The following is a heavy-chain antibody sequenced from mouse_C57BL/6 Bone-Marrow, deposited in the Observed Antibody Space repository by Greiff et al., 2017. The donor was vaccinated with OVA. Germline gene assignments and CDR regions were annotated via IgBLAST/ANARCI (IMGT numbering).Heavy chain of an antibody. J-gene: IGHJ4*01. CDR3: ARGGTGPYAMDY. CDR2: INPGNGGT. V-gene: IGHV1-53*01. Sequence: QVKLQQSGPELVKPGASVKLSCKASGYTFTSYWLHWVKPRPGHGLEWIGNINPGNGGTTYHEKFKSKATLTVDKSSSTAYMQLISLTAEDSAGYECARGGTGPYAMDYWGQGTSVTVSS. CDR1: GYTFTSYW.